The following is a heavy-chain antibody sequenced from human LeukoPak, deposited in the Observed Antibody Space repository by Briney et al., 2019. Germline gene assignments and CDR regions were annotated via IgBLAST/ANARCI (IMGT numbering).Heavy chain of an antibody. CDR2: ISYDGSNK. V-gene: IGHV3-30-3*01. Sequence: GGSLRLSCAASGFTFSSYAMHWVRQAPGKGLEWVAVISYDGSNKYYADSVKGRFTISRDNSKNTLYLQMSSLRAEDTAVYYCARDLREWELPLWGQGTLVTVSS. CDR3: ARDLREWELPL. D-gene: IGHD1-26*01. J-gene: IGHJ4*02. CDR1: GFTFSSYA.